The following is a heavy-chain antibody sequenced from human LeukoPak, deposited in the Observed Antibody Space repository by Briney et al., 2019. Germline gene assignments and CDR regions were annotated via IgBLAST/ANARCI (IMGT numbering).Heavy chain of an antibody. J-gene: IGHJ5*02. V-gene: IGHV4-4*02. Sequence: PSETLSLTCAVSGGSISSSNWWSWVRQPPGKGLEWIGEIYHSGSTNYNPSLKSRVTISVDKSKNQFSLKLSSVTAADTAVYYCAGLGYCSGGSCYAPWGQGTLVTVSS. D-gene: IGHD2-15*01. CDR3: AGLGYCSGGSCYAP. CDR2: IYHSGST. CDR1: GGSISSSNW.